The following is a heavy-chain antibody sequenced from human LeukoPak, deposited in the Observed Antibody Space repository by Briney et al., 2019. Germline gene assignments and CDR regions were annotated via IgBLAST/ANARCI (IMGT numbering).Heavy chain of an antibody. Sequence: GGSLTLSCAASGFTFSSYAMSWVRKAPRKGLELVSAISGSGGTTYYAAYVKRQFTRSRNNSNNTLYLQMNSLIAEDTAVYYLSNGEMARSPAVFRNWGQGTLVTVSS. CDR2: ISGSGGTT. J-gene: IGHJ4*02. CDR1: GFTFSSYA. D-gene: IGHD5-24*01. V-gene: IGHV3-23*01. CDR3: SNGEMARSPAVFRN.